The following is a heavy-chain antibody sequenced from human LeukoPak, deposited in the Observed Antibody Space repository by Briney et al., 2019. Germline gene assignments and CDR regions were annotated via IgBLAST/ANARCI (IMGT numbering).Heavy chain of an antibody. CDR3: ARERIMITFGGVIIQYYFDY. CDR1: GGSISSSSYY. CDR2: IYYSGST. Sequence: SEALSLTCTVSGGSISSSSYYWGWIRQPPGKGLGWIGSIYYSGSTYYNPSLKSRVTISVDTSKNQFSLKLSSVTAADTAVYYCARERIMITFGGVIIQYYFDYWGQGTLVTVSS. D-gene: IGHD3-16*01. V-gene: IGHV4-39*07. J-gene: IGHJ4*02.